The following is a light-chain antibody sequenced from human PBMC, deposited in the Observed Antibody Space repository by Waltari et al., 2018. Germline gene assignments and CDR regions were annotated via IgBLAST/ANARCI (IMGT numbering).Light chain of an antibody. V-gene: IGLV2-23*02. J-gene: IGLJ2*01. CDR1: SSDLGSYNL. CDR2: EFI. CDR3: CSYVGGSSLI. Sequence: QSALTQPASVSGSPGQAITISCTGTSSDLGSYNLVSGYQQHPGKVPKLMIYEFIKRPSGVSNRFSGSKSGNTTSLTISGLQAEDEADYYCCSYVGGSSLIFGGGTKLTVL.